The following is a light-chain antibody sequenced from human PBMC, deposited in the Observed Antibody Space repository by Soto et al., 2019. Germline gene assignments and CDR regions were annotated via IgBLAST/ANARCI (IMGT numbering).Light chain of an antibody. CDR2: AAS. CDR3: QQANSFPWT. V-gene: IGKV1-12*01. Sequence: IQMTQSPSTLSGSVGDRVTITCRASQTISSWLAWYQQKPGKAPKLLIYAASILQSGVPSRFSGSGSGTDFPLTIAYLKPEDFATYSCQQANSFPWTFGQGTKVE. CDR1: QTISSW. J-gene: IGKJ1*01.